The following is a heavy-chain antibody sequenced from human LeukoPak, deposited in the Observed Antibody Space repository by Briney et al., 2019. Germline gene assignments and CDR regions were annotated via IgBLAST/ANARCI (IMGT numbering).Heavy chain of an antibody. D-gene: IGHD2/OR15-2a*01. CDR3: VREDSSTYHSFDY. CDR2: MYTSGNT. V-gene: IGHV4-4*07. Sequence: SETLSLTCSVSGGSITNYYWNWIRQPAGKGLEWIGRMYTSGNTNENPSLKDRITMSLDMSKNQFSLKLRSVTAADTAVYYCVREDSSTYHSFDYWGQGALVTVSS. J-gene: IGHJ4*02. CDR1: GGSITNYY.